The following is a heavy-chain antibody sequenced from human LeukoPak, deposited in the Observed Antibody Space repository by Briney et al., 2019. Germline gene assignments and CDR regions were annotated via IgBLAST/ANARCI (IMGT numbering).Heavy chain of an antibody. Sequence: PGGSLRLSCAASGFTFSSYWMSWVRQAPGKGLEWVANIKQDGSEKYYVDSVKGRFTISRDNAKNSLYLQMNSLRAEDTAVYYCARGIRYFDWLVVSYYFDYWGQGTLVTVSS. CDR1: GFTFSSYW. V-gene: IGHV3-7*04. D-gene: IGHD3-9*01. CDR3: ARGIRYFDWLVVSYYFDY. J-gene: IGHJ4*02. CDR2: IKQDGSEK.